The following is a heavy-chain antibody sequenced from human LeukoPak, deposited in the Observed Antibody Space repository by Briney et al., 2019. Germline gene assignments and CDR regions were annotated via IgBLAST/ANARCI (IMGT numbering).Heavy chain of an antibody. V-gene: IGHV1-2*02. Sequence: ASVNVSCKASGYTLTAYYMQWVRPPPGQGLECMGWINSNSGDTNYAQKFQGRVTMTWDTSISTAYMELSRLRSDDTAVYYCARGDVYFDYWGQGSLVTVSS. CDR1: GYTLTAYY. J-gene: IGHJ4*02. CDR2: INSNSGDT. CDR3: ARGDVYFDY.